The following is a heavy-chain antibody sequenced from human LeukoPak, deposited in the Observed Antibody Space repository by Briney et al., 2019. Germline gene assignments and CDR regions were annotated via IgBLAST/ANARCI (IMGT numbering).Heavy chain of an antibody. Sequence: PGGPLRLSCAASGFSFSDYYMTWIRQAPGKGLEWVSYIGSRGSTIYYADSVKGRFTISRDNVKNSLYLQMNGLRAEDTAIYYCARVGANGGVLDYWGQGTLVTVSP. D-gene: IGHD2-8*02. CDR2: IGSRGSTI. V-gene: IGHV3-11*01. J-gene: IGHJ4*02. CDR3: ARVGANGGVLDY. CDR1: GFSFSDYY.